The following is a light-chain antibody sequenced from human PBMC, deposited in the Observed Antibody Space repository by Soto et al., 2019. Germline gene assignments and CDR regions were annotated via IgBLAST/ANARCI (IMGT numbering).Light chain of an antibody. J-gene: IGKJ1*01. Sequence: DIQMTQSPSSLSASVGDRVTITCRASQGISNYLAWNQQKPGKIPNLLIYAASTLQSGVPSRFSGSGSGTEFTLTITSLQPEDFATYYGQKYNTGPRTFGPEPKVEI. V-gene: IGKV1-27*01. CDR1: QGISNY. CDR3: QKYNTGPRT. CDR2: AAS.